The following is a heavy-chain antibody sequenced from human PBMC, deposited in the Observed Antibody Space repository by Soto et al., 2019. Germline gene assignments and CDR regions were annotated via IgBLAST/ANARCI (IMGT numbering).Heavy chain of an antibody. CDR3: ARGRNTAMVFDY. Sequence: ASVKVSCKASGGTFSSYAISWVRQAPGQGLEWMGGIIPIFGTANYAQKFQGRVTITADESTSTAYMELSSLRSEDTAVYYCARGRNTAMVFDYWGQGPRVTVSS. V-gene: IGHV1-69*13. J-gene: IGHJ4*02. CDR2: IIPIFGTA. D-gene: IGHD5-18*01. CDR1: GGTFSSYA.